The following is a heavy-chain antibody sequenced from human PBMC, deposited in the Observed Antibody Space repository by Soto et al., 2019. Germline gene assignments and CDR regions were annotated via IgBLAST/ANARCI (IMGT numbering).Heavy chain of an antibody. J-gene: IGHJ3*02. CDR1: GGSISSGGYY. CDR2: IYYSGST. D-gene: IGHD3-10*01. V-gene: IGHV4-31*03. Sequence: QVQLQESGPGLVKPSQTLSLTCTVSGGSISSGGYYWSWIRQHPGKGLEWIGYIYYSGSTYYNPSLKSRVTLSVDTSKNHFSLKLSSVTAADTAVYYCARERFGRLGAFDIWGQGTMVTVSS. CDR3: ARERFGRLGAFDI.